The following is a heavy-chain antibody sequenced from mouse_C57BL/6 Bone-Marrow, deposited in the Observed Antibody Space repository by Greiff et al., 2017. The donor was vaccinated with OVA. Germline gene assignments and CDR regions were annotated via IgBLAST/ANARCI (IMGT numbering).Heavy chain of an antibody. J-gene: IGHJ2*01. CDR1: GFTFSSYA. D-gene: IGHD1-1*01. V-gene: IGHV5-9-1*02. CDR3: TRVTTVVASFDY. CDR2: ISSGGDYI. Sequence: EVQLVESGAGLVKPGGSLKLSCAASGFTFSSYAMSWVRQTPEKRLEWVAYISSGGDYIYYADPVKGRFTISRDNARNTLYLQMSSLKSEDTAMYYCTRVTTVVASFDYWGQGTTLTVSS.